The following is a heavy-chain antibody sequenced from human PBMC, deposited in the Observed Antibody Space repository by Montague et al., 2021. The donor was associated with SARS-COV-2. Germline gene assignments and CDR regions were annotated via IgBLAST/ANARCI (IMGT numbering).Heavy chain of an antibody. CDR1: GFTFSSYG. CDR3: ANRGVRYFAAQGVGYYFDY. J-gene: IGHJ4*02. CDR2: ISNSGGSI. D-gene: IGHD3-9*01. Sequence: SLRLSCAASGFTFSSYGMTWVRQAPGKGLEWVSTISNSGGSIYYADSVKGRFTISRDNSKNTLYLQMNSLRAEDTAVYYCANRGVRYFAAQGVGYYFDYWGQGTLVTVSS. V-gene: IGHV3-23*01.